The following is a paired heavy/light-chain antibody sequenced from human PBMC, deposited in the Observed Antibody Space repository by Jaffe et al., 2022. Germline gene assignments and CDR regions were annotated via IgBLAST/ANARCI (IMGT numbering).Light chain of an antibody. CDR2: WAS. J-gene: IGKJ4*01. Sequence: DIVMTQSPDSLAVSLGERATVNCKSSQSLFYISHNKNHLNWYQQKPGQPPKLLIYWASTRESGVPDRFSGSGSGTDFTLTISSLQAEDVAVYYCQQYFTTPLTFGGGTKVEIK. CDR3: QQYFTTPLT. V-gene: IGKV4-1*01. CDR1: QSLFYISHNKNH.
Heavy chain of an antibody. V-gene: IGHV1-8*01. Sequence: QVQLVQSGAEMKKPGASVKVSCKASGYTFTSHDINWVRQATGQGLEWMGWMNPNNGGSAASVEKFQGRLSMTMDMSTSTAYMELGSLTSEDTAVYYCVRIIPIGVVTTHGLDVWGQGTMVTVSS. CDR2: MNPNNGGSA. CDR1: GYTFTSHD. D-gene: IGHD2-21*02. J-gene: IGHJ3*01. CDR3: VRIIPIGVVTTHGLDV.